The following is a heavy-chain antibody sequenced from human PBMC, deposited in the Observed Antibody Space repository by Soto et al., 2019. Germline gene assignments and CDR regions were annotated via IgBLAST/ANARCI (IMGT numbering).Heavy chain of an antibody. CDR2: TIPIFGTA. CDR3: ARDLYDCGSTSCCVNWCEP. J-gene: IGHJ5*02. D-gene: IGHD2-2*01. V-gene: IGHV1-69*13. CDR1: GRTFTSYA. Sequence: GASVKVSCKASGRTFTSYAISWVPPARGQGFEWMDGTIPIFGTANYAQKFQGRVTITADESTSTAYMELRSQRSEDTAVYYCARDLYDCGSTSCCVNWCEPWFRGSLGAVAS.